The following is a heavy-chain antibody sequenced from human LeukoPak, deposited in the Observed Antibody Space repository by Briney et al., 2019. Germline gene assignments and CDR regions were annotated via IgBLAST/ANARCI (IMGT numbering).Heavy chain of an antibody. CDR3: AKEGSIAVAGHGMDV. Sequence: PGGSLRLSCEASGFTFSNYAMSWVRQAPGKGLEWVSGICGHGISTYYADSVKGRFTISRDNSKNTLYLRMNSLRAEDTAVYYCAKEGSIAVAGHGMDVWGQGTTVTVSS. CDR1: GFTFSNYA. D-gene: IGHD6-19*01. V-gene: IGHV3-23*01. CDR2: ICGHGIST. J-gene: IGHJ6*02.